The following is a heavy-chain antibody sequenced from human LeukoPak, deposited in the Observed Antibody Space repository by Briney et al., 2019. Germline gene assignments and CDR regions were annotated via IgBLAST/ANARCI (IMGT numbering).Heavy chain of an antibody. Sequence: PGRSLRLSCAASGFTFDDYAMHWVRHAPGKGLEWVSGISWNSGSIAYADSVKGRFTISRDNAKNSLYLQMNSLRAEDTALYYCAKGVEVVPAAAHYFDYWGQGTLVTVSS. J-gene: IGHJ4*02. CDR2: ISWNSGSI. CDR3: AKGVEVVPAAAHYFDY. D-gene: IGHD2-2*01. CDR1: GFTFDDYA. V-gene: IGHV3-9*01.